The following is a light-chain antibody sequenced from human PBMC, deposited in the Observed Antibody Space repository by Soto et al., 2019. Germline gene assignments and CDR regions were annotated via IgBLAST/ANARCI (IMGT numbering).Light chain of an antibody. CDR1: SSDVGAYDY. J-gene: IGLJ2*01. Sequence: QSVLTQPASVSGSPGQSIAISCTGTSSDVGAYDYVSWYQQHPGEDPKLMIFDVTRRPSGGSESFSGSKSGTTASLTIAGLQAEDEADYYCTSYTTKSTVAFGGGTKRPVL. V-gene: IGLV2-14*03. CDR3: TSYTTKSTVA. CDR2: DVT.